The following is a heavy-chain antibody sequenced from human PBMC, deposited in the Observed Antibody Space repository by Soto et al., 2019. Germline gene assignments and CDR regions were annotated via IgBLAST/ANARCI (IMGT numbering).Heavy chain of an antibody. Sequence: PSETLSLTCTVSGGSISRNYWSWIRQPPGKGLEWIGNIYYSGSTNYNPSLKSRVTISVDTSKNQFSLKLSSVTAADTAVYYCARLFDFWSGYSYYFDYWGQGALVTVSS. J-gene: IGHJ4*02. V-gene: IGHV4-59*08. D-gene: IGHD3-3*01. CDR1: GGSISRNY. CDR3: ARLFDFWSGYSYYFDY. CDR2: IYYSGST.